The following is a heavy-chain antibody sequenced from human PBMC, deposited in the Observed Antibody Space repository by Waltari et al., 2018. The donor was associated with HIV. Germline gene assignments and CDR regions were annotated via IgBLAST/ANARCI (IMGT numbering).Heavy chain of an antibody. CDR1: GYSFSNYW. D-gene: IGHD3-22*01. Sequence: EVQLVQSGAEVKKPGESLRMSCKASGYSFSNYWITWVRQMPGKGPEWMGRIDPSDSSTNYSPSFQGHVTISADKSISTAYLQWSSLKASDTAMYYCARQGPNYYDSSGFGKYFQHWGQGTLVTVSS. V-gene: IGHV5-10-1*01. J-gene: IGHJ1*01. CDR2: IDPSDSST. CDR3: ARQGPNYYDSSGFGKYFQH.